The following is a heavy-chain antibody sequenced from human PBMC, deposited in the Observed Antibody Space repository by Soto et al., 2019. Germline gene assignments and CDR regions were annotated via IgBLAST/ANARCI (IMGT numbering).Heavy chain of an antibody. J-gene: IGHJ6*02. D-gene: IGHD3-3*01. CDR2: INQAGSEK. CDR3: ATEDLWSGYHYYIGMDV. Sequence: GGSLRLSCTASGFVFRSHWLSWVRQAPGKGLEWVANINQAGSEKFYVDSVKGRFTISRDNSKNAVYLQMNRLRAEDTAVYYCATEDLWSGYHYYIGMDVWGQGTTVTVS. V-gene: IGHV3-7*03. CDR1: GFVFRSHW.